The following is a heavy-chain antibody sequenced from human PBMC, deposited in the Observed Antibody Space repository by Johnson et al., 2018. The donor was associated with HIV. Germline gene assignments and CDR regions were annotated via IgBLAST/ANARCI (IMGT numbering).Heavy chain of an antibody. CDR1: GFTFSSYG. CDR2: IRYDGSNK. V-gene: IGHV3-30*02. J-gene: IGHJ3*02. D-gene: IGHD1-26*01. CDR3: AKDPVGATWAFDI. Sequence: QMLLVESGGGVVQPGGSLRLSCAASGFTFSSYGMHWVRQAPGKGLEWVAFIRYDGSNKYYADSVKGRFTISRDNSKNTLYLQMKSLRAEDTAVDYCAKDPVGATWAFDIWGQGTMVTVSS.